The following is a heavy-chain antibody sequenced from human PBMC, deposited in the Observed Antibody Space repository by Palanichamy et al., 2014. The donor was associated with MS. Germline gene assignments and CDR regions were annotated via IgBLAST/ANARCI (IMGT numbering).Heavy chain of an antibody. CDR2: IDPSDSYT. CDR3: ARPHDGGGWYSGAFDI. V-gene: IGHV5-10-1*03. D-gene: IGHD6-19*01. Sequence: EVQLVQSGAEVKKPGESLRISCKGSGYSFTSYWISWVRQMPGKGLEWMGRIDPSDSYTNYSPSFQGHVTISADKSISTAYLQWSSLKASDTAMYYCARPHDGGGWYSGAFDIWGQGTMVTVSS. CDR1: GYSFTSYW. J-gene: IGHJ3*02.